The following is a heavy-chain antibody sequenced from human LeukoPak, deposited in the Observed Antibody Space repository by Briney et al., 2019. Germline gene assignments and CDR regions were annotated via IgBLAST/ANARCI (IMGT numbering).Heavy chain of an antibody. J-gene: IGHJ6*03. D-gene: IGHD3-22*01. V-gene: IGHV4-4*07. CDR1: GGPIYSYY. Sequence: SETLSLTCTVSGGPIYSYYWSWIRQTAGKGLEWIGRLYPGVSTNYNPSLKSRVTMSVDTSKNQFALKLSAVTAADTAVYYSTGYSPGRYMDVWGKGTTVTVSS. CDR2: LYPGVST. CDR3: TGYSPGRYMDV.